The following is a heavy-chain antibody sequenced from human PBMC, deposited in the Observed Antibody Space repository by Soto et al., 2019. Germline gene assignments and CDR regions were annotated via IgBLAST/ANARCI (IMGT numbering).Heavy chain of an antibody. CDR2: ISSGSTI. J-gene: IGHJ4*02. V-gene: IGHV3-11*01. CDR3: ARVSPPFDY. Sequence: QVQLVESGGGLVKPGGSLRLSCAASGFTFSDYYMSWIRQAPGKGLEWVSYISSGSTIYYADSVKGRFTITRDTAKNSLYLQMNSLRAEDTAVYYCARVSPPFDYWGQGTLVTVSS. CDR1: GFTFSDYY. D-gene: IGHD3-3*02.